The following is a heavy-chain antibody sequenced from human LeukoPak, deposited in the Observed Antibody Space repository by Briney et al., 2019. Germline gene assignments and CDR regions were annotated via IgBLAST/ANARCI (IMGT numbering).Heavy chain of an antibody. D-gene: IGHD5-18*01. CDR3: AREMTRGYSYGLRY. J-gene: IGHJ4*02. V-gene: IGHV3-30*02. Sequence: GGSLRLSCAASGFTFSNYGIHWVRQAPGKGLEWVTFIRRYDGNNKYYADSVKGRFTISRDNSKNTLYLQMNSLRAEDTAVYYCAREMTRGYSYGLRYWGQGTLVTVSS. CDR1: GFTFSNYG. CDR2: IRRYDGNNK.